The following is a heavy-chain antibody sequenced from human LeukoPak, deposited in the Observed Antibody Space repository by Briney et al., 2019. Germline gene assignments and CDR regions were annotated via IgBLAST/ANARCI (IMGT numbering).Heavy chain of an antibody. CDR1: GFTFSSYS. Sequence: PGRSLRLSCAASGFTFSSYSMNWVRQAPGKGLEWVSSISSSSSYIYYADSVKGRFTISRDNAKNSLYLQMNSLRAEDTAVYYCARGPYYYDSSGYYAAEYFQHWGQGTLVTVSS. D-gene: IGHD3-22*01. CDR3: ARGPYYYDSSGYYAAEYFQH. J-gene: IGHJ1*01. V-gene: IGHV3-21*01. CDR2: ISSSSSYI.